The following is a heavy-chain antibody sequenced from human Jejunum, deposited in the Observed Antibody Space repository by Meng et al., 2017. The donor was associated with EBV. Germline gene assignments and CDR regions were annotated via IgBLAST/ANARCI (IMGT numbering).Heavy chain of an antibody. Sequence: GWAPGLVMPSEHLSPTCTFSGGSISNSIYYWGWTRQPQGKVLEWIGSSYFSGNTYYNPSLKSRVSVSVDTSKNQFSLKLTSVTAADTAVYYCAKTLGDFWSGGLDCWGQGTLVTVSS. J-gene: IGHJ4*02. CDR3: AKTLGDFWSGGLDC. CDR1: GGSISNSIYY. V-gene: IGHV4-39*01. CDR2: SYFSGNT. D-gene: IGHD3-3*01.